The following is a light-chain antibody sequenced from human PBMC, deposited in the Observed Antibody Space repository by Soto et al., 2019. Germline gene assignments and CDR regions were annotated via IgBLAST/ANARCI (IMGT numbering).Light chain of an antibody. CDR3: TSWTTSTTMI. V-gene: IGLV2-14*03. CDR1: SSDIGAYNL. Sequence: QSVLTQPASVSGSPGQSITISCTGTSSDIGAYNLSSWYQQHPGKAPKLMLYDVNIRPSGVSNRFSGSKSGNTASLTISGLQAEDEADYYCTSWTTSTTMIFGGGTQLTV. CDR2: DVN. J-gene: IGLJ2*01.